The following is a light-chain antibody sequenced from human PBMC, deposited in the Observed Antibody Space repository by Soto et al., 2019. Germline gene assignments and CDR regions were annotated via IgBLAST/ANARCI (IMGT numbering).Light chain of an antibody. CDR2: GAS. CDR3: QQYDNWPRT. V-gene: IGKV3-15*01. CDR1: QSVSSS. J-gene: IGKJ1*01. Sequence: EIVMTQSPATLSVSPGERVTLSCRASQSVSSSLARYQQKPGQPPRLLIFGASTRATGLPARFSGSGSGTEFTLTISRLQSEDFGIYYCQQYDNWPRTFGQGTKVEIK.